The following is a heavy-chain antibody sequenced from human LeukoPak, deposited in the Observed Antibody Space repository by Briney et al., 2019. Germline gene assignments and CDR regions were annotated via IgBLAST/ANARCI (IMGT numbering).Heavy chain of an antibody. J-gene: IGHJ5*02. D-gene: IGHD3-22*01. CDR1: GGSISRSGYS. CDR2: IYYTGST. CDR3: ARGGDSSGYEGRFDP. Sequence: PSETLSLTCAVPGGSISRSGYSWRWIRQPPGKGLEWIGYIYYTGSTYYNPSLKSRLTISLDTSKNQFSLKLSSVTAADTAVYYCARGGDSSGYEGRFDPWGQGTLVTVSS. V-gene: IGHV4-30-4*07.